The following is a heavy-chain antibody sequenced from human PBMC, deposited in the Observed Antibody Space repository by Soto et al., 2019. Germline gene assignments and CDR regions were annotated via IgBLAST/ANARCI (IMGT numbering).Heavy chain of an antibody. CDR3: AGEALGPFGYFEL. CDR2: IIPIFGTA. V-gene: IGHV1-69*06. D-gene: IGHD3-3*01. Sequence: QVHLVPSGAVVKKPGSSVKVSCKASGGTFSSYAISWVRQAPGQGLEWMGGIIPIFGTANYAQKFQVRVTITEDKSTRTDYMELSSLRSEDTAVYYCAGEALGPFGYFELWVRGNLVTVSS. J-gene: IGHJ2*01. CDR1: GGTFSSYA.